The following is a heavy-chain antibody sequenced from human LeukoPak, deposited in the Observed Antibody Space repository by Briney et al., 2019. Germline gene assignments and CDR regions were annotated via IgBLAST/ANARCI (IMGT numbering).Heavy chain of an antibody. J-gene: IGHJ4*02. CDR2: ISSSSSYI. CDR1: GFTFSSYS. CDR3: ARAHNWKYGSFDF. Sequence: GGSLRLSCAASGFTFSSYSMNWIRQAPGKGLEWVSCISSSSSYIYYADSVKGRFTISRDNAKNSLYLQMNSLRAEDTAVYYCARAHNWKYGSFDFWGQGTLVTVSS. V-gene: IGHV3-21*01. D-gene: IGHD1-7*01.